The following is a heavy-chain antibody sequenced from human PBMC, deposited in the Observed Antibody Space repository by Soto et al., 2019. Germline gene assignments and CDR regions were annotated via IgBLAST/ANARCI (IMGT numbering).Heavy chain of an antibody. CDR3: ARGRTDYDILTGYYPHFDY. J-gene: IGHJ4*02. Sequence: PGGSLRLSCAASGFTFSSYSMNWVRQAPGKGLEWVSSISSSSSYIYYADSVKGRFTISRDNAKNSLYLQMNSLRAEDTAVYYCARGRTDYDILTGYYPHFDYWGQGTLVTVSS. CDR1: GFTFSSYS. CDR2: ISSSSSYI. V-gene: IGHV3-21*01. D-gene: IGHD3-9*01.